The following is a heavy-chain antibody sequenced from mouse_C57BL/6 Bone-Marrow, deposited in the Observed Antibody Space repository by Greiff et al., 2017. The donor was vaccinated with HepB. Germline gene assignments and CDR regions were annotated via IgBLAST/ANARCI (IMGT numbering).Heavy chain of an antibody. CDR2: IYPGDGDT. CDR3: ARGGIWFAY. V-gene: IGHV1-82*01. J-gene: IGHJ3*01. Sequence: VKLMESGPELVKPGASVKISCKASGYAFSSSWMNWVKQRPGKGLEWIGRIYPGDGDTNYNGKFKGKATLTADKSSSTAYMQLSSLTSEDSAVYFCARGGIWFAYWGQGTLVTVSA. CDR1: GYAFSSSW.